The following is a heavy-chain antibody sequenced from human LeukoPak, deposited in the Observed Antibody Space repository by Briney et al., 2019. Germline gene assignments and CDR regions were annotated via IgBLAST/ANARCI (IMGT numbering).Heavy chain of an antibody. Sequence: ASVKVSCKASGYTFTSYDINWVRQAPGQGLEWMGWMNPNSGNTGYAQKFQGRVTMTRNTSISTAYMELSSLRSEDTAVYYCARMTTVTTALLYYYYGMDVWGQGTTVTVSS. J-gene: IGHJ6*02. V-gene: IGHV1-8*01. CDR1: GYTFTSYD. D-gene: IGHD4-11*01. CDR2: MNPNSGNT. CDR3: ARMTTVTTALLYYYYGMDV.